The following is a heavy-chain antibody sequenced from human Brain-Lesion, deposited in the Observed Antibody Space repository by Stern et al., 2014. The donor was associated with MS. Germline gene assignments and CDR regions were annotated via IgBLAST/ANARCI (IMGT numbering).Heavy chain of an antibody. Sequence: EVQLVESGGGLVKPGGSLRLSCAASGFTFRSYSMNWVRQAPGKGLEWVSSLTGTGSYIYYADSVKGRFTISRDNAKNSLYLQMNSLRAEDTAVYYCARTYYDSSGYYDQSGTFDYWGQGTLVTVSS. D-gene: IGHD3-22*01. CDR2: LTGTGSYI. J-gene: IGHJ4*02. CDR3: ARTYYDSSGYYDQSGTFDY. CDR1: GFTFRSYS. V-gene: IGHV3-21*01.